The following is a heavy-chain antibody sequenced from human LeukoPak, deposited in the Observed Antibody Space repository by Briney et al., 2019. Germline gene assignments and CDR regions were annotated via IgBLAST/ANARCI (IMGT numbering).Heavy chain of an antibody. CDR1: GFTFSNSA. V-gene: IGHV1-58*02. D-gene: IGHD2-21*02. J-gene: IGHJ4*02. Sequence: SVKVSCKTSGFTFSNSAIQWVRQARGQPLDWIGWVIAGSGRTHYAQRLHDRLLITRDMATNVATLEVSSLTSEDTAVYYCAAELYGGIFGHCCSFAYWGQGTLVTVSS. CDR2: VIAGSGRT. CDR3: AAELYGGIFGHCCSFAY.